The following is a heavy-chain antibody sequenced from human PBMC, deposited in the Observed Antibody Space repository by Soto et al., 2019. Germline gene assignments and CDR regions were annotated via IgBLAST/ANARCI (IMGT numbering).Heavy chain of an antibody. V-gene: IGHV1-69*12. Sequence: QVQLVQSGAEVKKPGSSVKVSCKASGGTFSSYAISWVRQAPGQGLEWMGGIIPIFGTANYAQKFQGRVTITADESTSTAYMELSSLRSEDTAVYYCARRSGRGSSSSYYYYGMDVWGQGTTVTVSS. CDR1: GGTFSSYA. CDR2: IIPIFGTA. J-gene: IGHJ6*02. CDR3: ARRSGRGSSSSYYYYGMDV. D-gene: IGHD6-6*01.